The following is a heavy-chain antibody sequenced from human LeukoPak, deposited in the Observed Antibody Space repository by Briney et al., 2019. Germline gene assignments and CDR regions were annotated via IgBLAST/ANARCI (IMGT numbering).Heavy chain of an antibody. CDR2: INHSGST. Sequence: TSETLSLTCAVYGGSFSGYYWSWIRQPPGKGLEWIGEINHSGSTNYNPSLKSRVTISVDTSKNQFSLKLSSVTAADTAVYYCARRRITMVRGVTFYYYYYMDVWGKGTTVTISS. J-gene: IGHJ6*03. D-gene: IGHD3-10*01. CDR1: GGSFSGYY. CDR3: ARRRITMVRGVTFYYYYYMDV. V-gene: IGHV4-34*01.